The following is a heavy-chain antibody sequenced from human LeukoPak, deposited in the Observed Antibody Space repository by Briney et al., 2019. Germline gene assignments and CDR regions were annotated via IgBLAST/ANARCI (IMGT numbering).Heavy chain of an antibody. V-gene: IGHV3-23*01. CDR1: GFSFSSYW. Sequence: PGGSLRLSCAASGFSFSSYWMHWVRQAPGKGPEWVSAISGSGGSTYYADSVKGRFTISRDNSKNTLYLQMNSLRAEDTAVYYCAKGYYDFWSGYHYMDVWGKGTTVTVS. J-gene: IGHJ6*03. CDR3: AKGYYDFWSGYHYMDV. CDR2: ISGSGGST. D-gene: IGHD3-3*01.